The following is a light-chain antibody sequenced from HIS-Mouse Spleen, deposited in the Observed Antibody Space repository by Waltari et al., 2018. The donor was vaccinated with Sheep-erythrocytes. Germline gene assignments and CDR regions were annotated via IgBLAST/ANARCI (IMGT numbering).Light chain of an antibody. CDR3: CSYAGSYTFWV. CDR2: DVS. V-gene: IGLV2-11*01. CDR1: SSDVGGYNY. Sequence: QSALTQPRSVSGSPGQSVTISCTGTSSDVGGYNYVSWYQQHPGKAPKLMIYDVSKRPSGVPDRFSGSTSGNPASLTISGLQAEDEADYYCCSYAGSYTFWVFGGGTKLTVL. J-gene: IGLJ3*02.